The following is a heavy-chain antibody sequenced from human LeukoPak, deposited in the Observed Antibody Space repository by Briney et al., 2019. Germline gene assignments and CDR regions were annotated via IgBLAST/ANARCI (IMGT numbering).Heavy chain of an antibody. CDR2: ISYDGSNK. D-gene: IGHD2-21*01. J-gene: IGHJ4*02. V-gene: IGHV3-30*04. Sequence: GGSLRLSCAASGFTFSSYAMHWVRQAPGKGLEWVAVISYDGSNKYYVDSVKGRFTISRDNSKNTLYLQMNSLGAEDAAVYYCAKAPVTSCRGAYCYPFDYWGQGTLVTVSS. CDR1: GFTFSSYA. CDR3: AKAPVTSCRGAYCYPFDY.